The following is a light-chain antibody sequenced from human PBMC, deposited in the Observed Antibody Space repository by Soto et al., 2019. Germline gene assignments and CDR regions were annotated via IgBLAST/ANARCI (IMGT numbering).Light chain of an antibody. CDR3: QQFYDLPIT. CDR1: QDISDV. V-gene: IGKV1-33*01. CDR2: DAS. Sequence: DIQMTQSPSALSASVGDRVTITCQASQDISDVLNWYQQQPGKAPKVLIYDASKLQTGVPSRFSGRGSGKDFTFTISSLQPDDSGTSYCQQFYDLPITFGQGTRLEIK. J-gene: IGKJ5*01.